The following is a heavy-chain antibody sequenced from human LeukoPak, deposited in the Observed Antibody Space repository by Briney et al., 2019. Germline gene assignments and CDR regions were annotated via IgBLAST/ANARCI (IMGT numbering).Heavy chain of an antibody. J-gene: IGHJ5*02. CDR3: ARELRRGYSGYDS. D-gene: IGHD5-12*01. Sequence: SETLSLTCTVSGASISSGGYYWRWLRQHPGKGLEWIVYIYYSGSTYYNPSLKRPVTISVDTSKNQFSLKLRSVTAADTAVYYCARELRRGYSGYDSWGQGTLVTVSS. V-gene: IGHV4-31*01. CDR1: GASISSGGYY. CDR2: IYYSGST.